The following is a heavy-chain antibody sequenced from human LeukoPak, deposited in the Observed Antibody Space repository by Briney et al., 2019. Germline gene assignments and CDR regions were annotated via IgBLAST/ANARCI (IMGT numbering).Heavy chain of an antibody. J-gene: IGHJ3*02. D-gene: IGHD5-12*01. CDR2: INSDGSST. CDR3: ARGMATTPDAFDI. CDR1: GFTFSSYG. V-gene: IGHV3-74*01. Sequence: PGGSLRLSCAASGFTFSSYGMHWVRQAPGKGLVWVSRINSDGSSTSYADSVKGRFTISRDNAKNTLYLQMNSLRAEDTAVYYCARGMATTPDAFDIWGQGTMVTVSS.